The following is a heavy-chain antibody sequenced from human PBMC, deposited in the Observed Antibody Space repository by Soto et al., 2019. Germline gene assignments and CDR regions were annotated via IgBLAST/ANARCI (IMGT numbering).Heavy chain of an antibody. J-gene: IGHJ4*02. D-gene: IGHD3-3*01. V-gene: IGHV5-10-1*01. Sequence: PGESLKISCKGSGYSFTSYWISWVRQMPGKGLEWMGRIDPSDSYTNYSPSFQGHVTISADKSISTAYLQWSSLKASDTAMYYCARDEPDLIGGEITIFGVVPFDYWGQGTLVTVSS. CDR1: GYSFTSYW. CDR3: ARDEPDLIGGEITIFGVVPFDY. CDR2: IDPSDSYT.